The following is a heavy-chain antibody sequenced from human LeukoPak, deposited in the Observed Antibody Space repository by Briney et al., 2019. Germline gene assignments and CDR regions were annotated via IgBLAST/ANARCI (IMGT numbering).Heavy chain of an antibody. V-gene: IGHV3-21*01. D-gene: IGHD3-3*01. CDR3: AKASRYYDFWSGYPDDAFDI. Sequence: PGGSLRLSCAASGFTFSSYSMNWVRQAPGKGLEWVSSISSSSSYIYYADSVKGRFTISRDNSKNTLYLQMNSLRAEDTAVYYCAKASRYYDFWSGYPDDAFDIWGQGTMVTVSS. CDR1: GFTFSSYS. J-gene: IGHJ3*02. CDR2: ISSSSSYI.